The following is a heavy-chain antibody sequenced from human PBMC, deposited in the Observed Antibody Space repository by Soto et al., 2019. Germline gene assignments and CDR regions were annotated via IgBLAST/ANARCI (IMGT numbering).Heavy chain of an antibody. CDR2: ISNNGGSA. V-gene: IGHV3-23*01. D-gene: IGHD2-21*02. Sequence: GGSLRLSCAASGFTFSNSAMNLVRQAPGKGLEWVSLISNNGGSASHADSVQGRFIISRDNSINTLYLQMNSLRAEDTAIYYCVREASDWSSNGSFDFWGRGTMVTVSS. CDR3: VREASDWSSNGSFDF. CDR1: GFTFSNSA. J-gene: IGHJ3*01.